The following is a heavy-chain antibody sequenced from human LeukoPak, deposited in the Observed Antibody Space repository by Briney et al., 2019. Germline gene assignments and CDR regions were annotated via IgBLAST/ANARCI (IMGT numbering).Heavy chain of an antibody. CDR1: GFTFSSDA. Sequence: GGSLRLSCAASGFTFSSDAMSWVRQAPGKGLEWVSSISGSGASTYHADSVKGRFTISRDNSKNTLHLQMNSLRAEDTAVYYCAKSPAYYYDSSSYTRLDYWGQGTLVTVSS. V-gene: IGHV3-23*01. CDR3: AKSPAYYYDSSSYTRLDY. J-gene: IGHJ4*02. CDR2: ISGSGAST. D-gene: IGHD3-22*01.